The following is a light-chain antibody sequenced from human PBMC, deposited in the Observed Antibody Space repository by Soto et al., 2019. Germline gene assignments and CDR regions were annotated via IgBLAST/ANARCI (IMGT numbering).Light chain of an antibody. V-gene: IGLV2-14*01. CDR2: DVS. J-gene: IGLJ2*01. CDR3: SSYTSSTTVV. Sequence: QSVLTQPASVSGSLGQSITISCTGTSSDVGGYNYVSWYQQHAGKAPKLMIYDVSNRPSGVSNRFSGSKSGNTASLTISGLQAEDEADYHCSSYTSSTTVVFGGGTKLTVL. CDR1: SSDVGGYNY.